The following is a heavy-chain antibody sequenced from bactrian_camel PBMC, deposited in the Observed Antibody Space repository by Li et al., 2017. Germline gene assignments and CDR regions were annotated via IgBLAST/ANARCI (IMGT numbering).Heavy chain of an antibody. J-gene: IGHJ7*01. V-gene: IGHV3S42*01. Sequence: VQLVESGGDWVQTGGSLRLSCEVSGFTIITGRLGWFRQAAGEEREGVAAIDSDGITTVVDSVKGRFTISKDNAKNSLYLQMNSLKFEDTAMYYCAVDVFYGGDWSCSVLDRLDLVGYWGKGTQVTVS. CDR2: IDSDGIT. D-gene: IGHD6*01. CDR1: GFTIITGR.